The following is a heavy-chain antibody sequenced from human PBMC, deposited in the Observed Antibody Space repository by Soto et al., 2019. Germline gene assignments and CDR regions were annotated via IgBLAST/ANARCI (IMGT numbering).Heavy chain of an antibody. CDR3: ARTPRIQLWLWDY. V-gene: IGHV4-39*01. D-gene: IGHD5-18*01. CDR1: GGSISSSSYY. Sequence: SETLSLTCTVSGGSISSSSYYWGWIRQPPGKGLEWIGSIYYSGSTYYNPSLKSRVTISVDTSKNQFSLKLSSVTAADTAVYYCARTPRIQLWLWDYWGQGTLVTVSS. J-gene: IGHJ4*02. CDR2: IYYSGST.